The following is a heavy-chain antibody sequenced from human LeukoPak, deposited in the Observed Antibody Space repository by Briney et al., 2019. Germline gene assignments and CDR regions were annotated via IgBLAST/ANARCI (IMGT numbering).Heavy chain of an antibody. J-gene: IGHJ4*02. CDR2: IYDSGNT. CDR3: ARAIGSYFDY. Sequence: SETLSLTCTVSGGSISGYYWSWIRQPPGKGLEWIGDIYDSGNTKYNPSLKSRVTISVDTSKNQFSLNLSSVTAADSAVYYCARAIGSYFDYWGQGTLVTVSS. CDR1: GGSISGYY. D-gene: IGHD1-26*01. V-gene: IGHV4-59*01.